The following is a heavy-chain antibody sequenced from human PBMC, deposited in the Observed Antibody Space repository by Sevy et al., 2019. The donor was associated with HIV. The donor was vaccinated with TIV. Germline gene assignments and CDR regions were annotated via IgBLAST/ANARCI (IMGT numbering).Heavy chain of an antibody. CDR1: GFTPSTYG. J-gene: IGHJ4*02. CDR3: ARDPRMYGDYLLAYFDY. D-gene: IGHD2-8*01. Sequence: GGSLRLSCAGSGFTPSTYGMHWVRQAPGKGLEWVAVIGYDGNNKYYADSLKGRFTISRDNSKNTLFLQMDSLRAEDTAVYYCARDPRMYGDYLLAYFDYWGQGALVTVSS. CDR2: IGYDGNNK. V-gene: IGHV3-33*01.